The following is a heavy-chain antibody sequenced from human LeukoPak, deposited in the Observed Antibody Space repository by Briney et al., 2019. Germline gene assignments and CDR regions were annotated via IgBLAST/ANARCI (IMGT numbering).Heavy chain of an antibody. CDR2: IYSCGST. D-gene: IGHD1-26*01. CDR1: GFTFSSYS. V-gene: IGHV3-66*01. Sequence: GGSLRLSCAASGFTFSSYSMNWVRQAPGKGLEWVSVIYSCGSTYYADSVKGRFTISRDNSKNTLYLQMNSLRAEDTAVYYCAKIGWDDAFDIWGQGTMVTVSS. CDR3: AKIGWDDAFDI. J-gene: IGHJ3*02.